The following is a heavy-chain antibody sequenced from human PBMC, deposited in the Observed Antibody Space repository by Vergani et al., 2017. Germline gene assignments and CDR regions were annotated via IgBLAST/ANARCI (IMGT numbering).Heavy chain of an antibody. V-gene: IGHV1-69*14. CDR2: IIPIFGTA. D-gene: IGHD2-2*03. J-gene: IGHJ3*02. Sequence: QVQLVQSGAEVKKTGSSVKVSCKASGGTFSSYAISWVRQAPGQGLEWMGRIIPIFGTANYAQKFQGRVTITADKSTSTAYMELSSLRSEDTAVYYCAGEMLDIVVVPAAPRAFEIWGQGTMVTVSS. CDR1: GGTFSSYA. CDR3: AGEMLDIVVVPAAPRAFEI.